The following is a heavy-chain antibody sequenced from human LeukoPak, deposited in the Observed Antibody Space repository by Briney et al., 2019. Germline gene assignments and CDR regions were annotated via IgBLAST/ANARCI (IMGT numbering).Heavy chain of an antibody. J-gene: IGHJ4*02. V-gene: IGHV4-39*01. CDR3: ARQTGSGLFILP. D-gene: IGHD3/OR15-3a*01. Sequence: SETLSLTCSVSGGSVSGSNYYWAWLRQPPEKGLVWIGTIYYSGSSYYNVSLKSRVTISVDTCKNQFSLDLNSVTAADTAVYYCARQTGSGLFILPGGQGTLVTVSS. CDR1: GGSVSGSNYY. CDR2: IYYSGSS.